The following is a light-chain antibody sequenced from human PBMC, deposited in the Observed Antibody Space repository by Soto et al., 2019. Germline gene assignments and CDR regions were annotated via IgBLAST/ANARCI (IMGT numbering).Light chain of an antibody. V-gene: IGLV2-14*01. CDR1: SSDVGGYNY. Sequence: QSALTQPASVSGSPGQSITISCTGTSSDVGGYNYVSWYQQNPGKAPKLIIYEVSRRPSEVSSRFSGSKSGNTASLTISGLQAEDEADYYCSSYTSSNTVFGGGTKVTVL. CDR2: EVS. J-gene: IGLJ3*02. CDR3: SSYTSSNTV.